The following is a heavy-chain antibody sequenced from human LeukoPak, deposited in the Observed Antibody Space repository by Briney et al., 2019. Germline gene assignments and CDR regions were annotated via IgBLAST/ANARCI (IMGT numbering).Heavy chain of an antibody. CDR2: INPSGSST. D-gene: IGHD2-15*01. CDR3: ARETTDPIVDAFDI. Sequence: GASVKVSCKASGYTFTSCYMHWVRQAPGQGLELMGIINPSGSSTSYAQKFQGRVTMTRDTSTSTVYMELSSLRSEDTAVYYCARETTDPIVDAFDIWGQGTMVTVSS. CDR1: GYTFTSCY. J-gene: IGHJ3*02. V-gene: IGHV1-46*01.